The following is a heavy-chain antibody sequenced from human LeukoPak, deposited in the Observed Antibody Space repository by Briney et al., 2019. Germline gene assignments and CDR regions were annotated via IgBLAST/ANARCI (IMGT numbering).Heavy chain of an antibody. CDR1: GYSFSSYW. D-gene: IGHD2-2*01. Sequence: GESLKISCKGSGYSFSSYWIGWVRQMPGKGLEWMGIIYPVDSDTRYSPSFQGQVSISVDKSISTAYLQWSSLKASDTAIYYCARQWGDCSSTSCYSAYWGQGTLVTVSS. J-gene: IGHJ4*02. CDR3: ARQWGDCSSTSCYSAY. V-gene: IGHV5-51*01. CDR2: IYPVDSDT.